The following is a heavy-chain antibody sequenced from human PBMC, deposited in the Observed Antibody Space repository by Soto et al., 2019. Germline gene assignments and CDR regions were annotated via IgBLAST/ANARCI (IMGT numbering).Heavy chain of an antibody. D-gene: IGHD1-26*01. CDR3: AKTGELFPHPQDY. J-gene: IGHJ4*02. CDR1: GFTFSSYA. CDR2: TSGSGGST. V-gene: IGHV3-23*01. Sequence: PGGSLRLSCAASGFTFSSYAMSWVRQAPGKGLEWVSATSGSGGSTYYADSVKGRFTISRDNSKNTLYLQMNSLRAEDTAVYYCAKTGELFPHPQDYWGQGTLVTVSS.